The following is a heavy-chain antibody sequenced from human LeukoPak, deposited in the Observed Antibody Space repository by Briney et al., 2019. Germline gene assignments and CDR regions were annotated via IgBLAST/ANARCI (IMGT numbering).Heavy chain of an antibody. D-gene: IGHD3-22*01. Sequence: ASVKVSCKASGYTFPTYGINWVRQAPGQGLEWMAWISPYNGNTNYAQSLQGRVTVTTDTSTSTAYMELRSLRSDDTAVYYCARDSSGYNYGMDVWGQGTTVTVSS. J-gene: IGHJ6*02. V-gene: IGHV1-18*01. CDR2: ISPYNGNT. CDR1: GYTFPTYG. CDR3: ARDSSGYNYGMDV.